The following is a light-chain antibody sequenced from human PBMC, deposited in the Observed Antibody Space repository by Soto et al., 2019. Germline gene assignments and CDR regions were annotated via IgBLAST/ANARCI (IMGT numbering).Light chain of an antibody. Sequence: AIQLTQSPSSLSASVGDRVTITCRASQGISSALAWYQQKPGKAPKLLIYDASSLESGVPSRFSGSGSGTDFTLPITSLQPEDFAPYYCQQFNSYPYPFGQATKLEIK. CDR3: QQFNSYPYP. CDR1: QGISSA. V-gene: IGKV1-13*02. CDR2: DAS. J-gene: IGKJ2*01.